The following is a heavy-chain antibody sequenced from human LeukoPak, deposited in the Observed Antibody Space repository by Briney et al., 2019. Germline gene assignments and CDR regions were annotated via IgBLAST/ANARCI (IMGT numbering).Heavy chain of an antibody. CDR1: GFTFGSHS. CDR3: ARDSDHDSSGYYYDY. J-gene: IGHJ4*02. Sequence: GGSLRLSCAASGFTFGSHSMNWVRQAPGKGLEWVSSISSSGSDVYYAESMKGRFTISRDNTKSSLYLEMNSLRAEDTAVYYCARDSDHDSSGYYYDYWGQGTVVTVSS. CDR2: ISSSGSDV. V-gene: IGHV3-21*01. D-gene: IGHD3-22*01.